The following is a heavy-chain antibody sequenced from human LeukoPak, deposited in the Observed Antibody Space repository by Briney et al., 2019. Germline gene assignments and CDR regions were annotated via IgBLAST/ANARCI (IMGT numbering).Heavy chain of an antibody. Sequence: SETLSLTCAVYGGSFSGYYWSWIRQPPGKGLEWIGEINHSGSTNYNPSLKSRVTISVDTSKNQFSLKLSSVTAADTAVYYCARGKRSSGWYRINWFDPWGQGTLVTVPS. V-gene: IGHV4-34*01. CDR1: GGSFSGYY. J-gene: IGHJ5*02. D-gene: IGHD6-19*01. CDR2: INHSGST. CDR3: ARGKRSSGWYRINWFDP.